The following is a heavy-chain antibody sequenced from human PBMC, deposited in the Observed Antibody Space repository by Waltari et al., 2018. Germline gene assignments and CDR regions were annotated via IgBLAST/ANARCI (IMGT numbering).Heavy chain of an antibody. CDR3: ARGPDYDFWSGYFDSPPSQDRKGDAFDI. V-gene: IGHV4-39*07. J-gene: IGHJ3*02. Sequence: QLQLQESGPGLVKPSETLSLTCTVSGGSISSSSYYWGWIRQPPGKGLEWIGSIYYSGSTYDNPSLKSRVTIAVDTSKNQFSLKLSSVTAADTAVYYCARGPDYDFWSGYFDSPPSQDRKGDAFDIWGQGTMVTVSS. CDR2: IYYSGST. CDR1: GGSISSSSYY. D-gene: IGHD3-3*01.